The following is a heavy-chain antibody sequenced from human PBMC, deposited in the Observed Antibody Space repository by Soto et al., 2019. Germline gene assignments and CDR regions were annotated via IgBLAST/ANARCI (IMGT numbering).Heavy chain of an antibody. CDR3: ARGPRGYVYYHGMDV. CDR2: IDTSGTT. J-gene: IGHJ6*02. CDR1: GGSISSYY. D-gene: IGHD3-10*01. Sequence: SETLSLTCTVSGGSISSYYVSWIRQSAGKGLEWIGRIDTSGTTNYNPSLKSRVTMSVDASKNHFSLNLSSVTAADTAVYYCARGPRGYVYYHGMDVWGQGTTVTVS. V-gene: IGHV4-4*07.